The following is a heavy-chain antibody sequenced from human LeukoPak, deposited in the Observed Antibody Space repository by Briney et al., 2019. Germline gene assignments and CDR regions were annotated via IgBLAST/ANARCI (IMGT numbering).Heavy chain of an antibody. Sequence: GRSLKLSCAASGFTFSGYGMHWVRQAPGKGLEWVAVISYDGSNKYYADSVKGRFTISRDNSKNTLYLQMNSLRAEDTAVYYCAKDWYYYDSSGYYVPYYWGQGTLVTVSS. V-gene: IGHV3-30*18. CDR2: ISYDGSNK. J-gene: IGHJ4*02. CDR3: AKDWYYYDSSGYYVPYY. D-gene: IGHD3-22*01. CDR1: GFTFSGYG.